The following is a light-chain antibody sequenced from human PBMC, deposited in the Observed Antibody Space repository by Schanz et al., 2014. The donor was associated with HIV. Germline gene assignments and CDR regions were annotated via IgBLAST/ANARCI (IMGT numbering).Light chain of an antibody. V-gene: IGLV6-57*04. CDR3: HSSDAADPGV. CDR1: SGSIASAY. Sequence: NFMLTQPHSVSESPGKTVIISCTRSSGSIASAYVQWYQQRPGSAPTTLIYENDQRHSGVPDRFSGSIDSSSNSASLTISGLEPDDEADYFCHSSDAADPGVFGGGTKLTVL. J-gene: IGLJ3*02. CDR2: END.